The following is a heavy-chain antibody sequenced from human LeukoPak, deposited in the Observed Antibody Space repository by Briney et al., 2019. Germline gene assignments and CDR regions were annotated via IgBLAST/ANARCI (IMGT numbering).Heavy chain of an antibody. CDR1: GGTFSSYA. J-gene: IGHJ4*02. CDR2: IIPIFGTA. CDR3: ARSIAVAGQYYFDY. D-gene: IGHD6-19*01. V-gene: IGHV1-69*13. Sequence: SVKVSYKASGGTFSSYAISWVRQAPGQGLEWMGGIIPIFGTANYAQKFQGRVTITADESTSTAYMELSSLRSEDTAVYYCARSIAVAGQYYFDYWGQGTLVTVSS.